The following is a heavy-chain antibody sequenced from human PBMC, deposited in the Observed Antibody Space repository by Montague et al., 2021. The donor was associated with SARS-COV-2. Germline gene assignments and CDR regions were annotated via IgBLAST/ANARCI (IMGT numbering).Heavy chain of an antibody. CDR1: GGSISTTSYY. V-gene: IGHV4-39*07. Sequence: SETLSLTCTVSGGSISTTSYYWGWLRQPPGKGLEWIASIFYSGTTYYNPSLRSRVTISVQTSKNQFSLTVASVTAAATAIYYCARDFKNSYAMDVWGQGTTVIVSS. CDR3: ARDFKNSYAMDV. J-gene: IGHJ6*02. CDR2: IFYSGTT.